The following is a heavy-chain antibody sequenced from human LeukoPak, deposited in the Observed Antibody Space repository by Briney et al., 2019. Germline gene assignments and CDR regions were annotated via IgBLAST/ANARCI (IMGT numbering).Heavy chain of an antibody. J-gene: IGHJ4*02. CDR3: AKDIAAAGTGNFDY. Sequence: TGGSLRLSCAASGFTFSSYSMNWVRQAPGKGLEWVSSISSSSSYIYYADSVKGRFTISRDNAKNSLYLQMNSLRAEDMALYYCAKDIAAAGTGNFDYWGQGTLVTVSS. D-gene: IGHD6-13*01. CDR1: GFTFSSYS. V-gene: IGHV3-21*04. CDR2: ISSSSSYI.